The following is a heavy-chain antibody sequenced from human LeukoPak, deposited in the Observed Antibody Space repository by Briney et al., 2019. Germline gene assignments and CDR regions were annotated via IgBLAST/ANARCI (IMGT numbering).Heavy chain of an antibody. V-gene: IGHV4-61*08. D-gene: IGHD6-13*01. J-gene: IGHJ3*02. CDR3: ARDDYSSSRGADAFDI. CDR1: GGSISSGDYY. Sequence: SETLSLTCTVSGGSISSGDYYWSWIRQPPGKGLEWIGYIYYSGSTNYNPSLKSRVTISVDTSKNQFSLKLSSVTAADTAVYYCARDDYSSSRGADAFDIWGQGTMVTVSS. CDR2: IYYSGST.